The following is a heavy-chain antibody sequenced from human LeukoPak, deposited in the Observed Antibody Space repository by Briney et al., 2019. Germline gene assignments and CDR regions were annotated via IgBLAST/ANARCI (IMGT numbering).Heavy chain of an antibody. J-gene: IGHJ4*02. CDR1: GFTFSSYG. V-gene: IGHV3-30*03. CDR3: ARIGTADYYGSGSFDY. Sequence: PGRSQTLFCAASGFTFSSYGMHWVRQAPGKGLEWVAVISYDGSNKYYADSVKRRFTISRDNSKNTLSLQMNSLRAEDTAVYYCARIGTADYYGSGSFDYWAERPLLTVSS. CDR2: ISYDGSNK. D-gene: IGHD3-10*01.